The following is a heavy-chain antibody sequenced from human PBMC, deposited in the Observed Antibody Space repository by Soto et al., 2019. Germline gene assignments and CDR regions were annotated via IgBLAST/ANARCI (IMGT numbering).Heavy chain of an antibody. Sequence: SETLSLTCAVYGGSFSGYYWSWIRQPPGKGLEWIGEINHSGSTNYNPSLKSRVTISVDTSKNQFSLKLSSVTAADTAVYYCASAPGYSYGSLTDYYYYMDVWGKGTTVTVSS. D-gene: IGHD5-18*01. J-gene: IGHJ6*03. CDR1: GGSFSGYY. CDR3: ASAPGYSYGSLTDYYYYMDV. CDR2: INHSGST. V-gene: IGHV4-34*01.